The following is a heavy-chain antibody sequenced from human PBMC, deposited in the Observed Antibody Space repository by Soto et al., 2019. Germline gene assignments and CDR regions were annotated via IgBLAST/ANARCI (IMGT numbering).Heavy chain of an antibody. CDR3: HLWFGERGWFDP. CDR2: IIPFLGIA. Sequence: QVQLVQSGAEVKKPGSSVKVSCKASGGTFSSYTISWGRQAPGQGLEWMGRIIPFLGIANYAQKFQGRVTITADKSPSTAYMELSSLRSEDTAVYYCHLWFGERGWFDPWGQGTLVTVSS. D-gene: IGHD3-10*01. J-gene: IGHJ5*02. CDR1: GGTFSSYT. V-gene: IGHV1-69*02.